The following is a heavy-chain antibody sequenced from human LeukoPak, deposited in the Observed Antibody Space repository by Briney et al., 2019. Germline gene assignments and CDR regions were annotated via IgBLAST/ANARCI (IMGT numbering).Heavy chain of an antibody. CDR2: ISSSGSTI. D-gene: IGHD6-19*01. CDR3: AKAGWAAVAGVEFDY. CDR1: GFTFSSYE. J-gene: IGHJ4*02. V-gene: IGHV3-48*03. Sequence: GGPLRLSCAASGFTFSSYEMNWVRQAPGKGLEWVSYISSSGSTIYYADSVKGRFTISRDNAKNSLYLQMNSLRAEDMALYYCAKAGWAAVAGVEFDYWGQGTLVTVSS.